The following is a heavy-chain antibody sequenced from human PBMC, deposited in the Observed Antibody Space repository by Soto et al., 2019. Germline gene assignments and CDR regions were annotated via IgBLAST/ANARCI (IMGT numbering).Heavy chain of an antibody. CDR2: ISGNGGST. V-gene: IGHV3-64*01. CDR1: GFTFSSYA. CDR3: ARRTPGWYFDL. Sequence: EVQLVESGGGLVQPGGSLRLSCAASGFTFSSYAMHWVRQAPGKGLEYVSAISGNGGSTYYANSVKGRSTISRDNSKNTLYLQMGSLRAEDMAVYYCARRTPGWYFDLWGRGTLVTVSS. J-gene: IGHJ2*01.